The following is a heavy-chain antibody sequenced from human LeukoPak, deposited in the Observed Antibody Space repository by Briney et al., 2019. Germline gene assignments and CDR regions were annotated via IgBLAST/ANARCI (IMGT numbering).Heavy chain of an antibody. V-gene: IGHV4-34*01. CDR3: ARTPTKYATRGYYYDSSGYYDY. CDR1: GGSFSGYY. CDR2: MNHSGST. Sequence: PSETLSLTCAVYGGSFSGYYWSWISQPPGKGLEWIGKMNHSGSTNYNPSLKSRVTISVDTSKNQFSLKLSSVTAADTAVYYCARTPTKYATRGYYYDSSGYYDYWGQGTLVTVSS. J-gene: IGHJ4*02. D-gene: IGHD3-22*01.